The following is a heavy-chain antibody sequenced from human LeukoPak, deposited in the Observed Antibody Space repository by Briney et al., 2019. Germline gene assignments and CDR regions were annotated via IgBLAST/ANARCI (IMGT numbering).Heavy chain of an antibody. V-gene: IGHV3-11*04. CDR3: ARDFSDVRGNIFDS. CDR1: GFTFSDYY. J-gene: IGHJ4*02. CDR2: RSTSGSIT. D-gene: IGHD3-10*02. Sequence: PGGSLRLSCAASGFTFSDYYMSWIRQAPGKGLQWLAYRSTSGSITYYADSVKGRFTISRDNAKNSVYLQMNSLRAEDTAVYYCARDFSDVRGNIFDSWGQGTLVTVSS.